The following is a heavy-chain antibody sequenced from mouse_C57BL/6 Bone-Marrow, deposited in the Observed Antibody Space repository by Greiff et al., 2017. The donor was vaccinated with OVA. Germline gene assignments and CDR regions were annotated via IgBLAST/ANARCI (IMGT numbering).Heavy chain of an antibody. Sequence: VQLQQSGAELVRPGASVKLSCKASGYTFTDYYINWVKQRPGQGLAWIARIYPGSGNTYYNEKFKGKATLTAEKSSSTAYMQLSSLTSDDSAVYFCARGAQAAYYAMDYWGQGTSVTVSS. CDR2: IYPGSGNT. CDR3: ARGAQAAYYAMDY. V-gene: IGHV1-76*01. D-gene: IGHD3-2*02. CDR1: GYTFTDYY. J-gene: IGHJ4*01.